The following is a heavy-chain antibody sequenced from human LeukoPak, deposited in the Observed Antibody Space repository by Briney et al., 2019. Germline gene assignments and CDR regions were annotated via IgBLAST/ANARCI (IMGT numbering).Heavy chain of an antibody. CDR2: IYYRGST. V-gene: IGHV4-59*01. Sequence: SETLSLTCTVSGGSISSYYWSWIRQPPGEGLEWIGYIYYRGSTNYNPSLKSRVTISLDTSKNQFSLKLSSVTAADTAVYDCARAVYYDFWSGYPDHYYMDVWGKGTTVTVSS. J-gene: IGHJ6*03. CDR1: GGSISSYY. D-gene: IGHD3-3*01. CDR3: ARAVYYDFWSGYPDHYYMDV.